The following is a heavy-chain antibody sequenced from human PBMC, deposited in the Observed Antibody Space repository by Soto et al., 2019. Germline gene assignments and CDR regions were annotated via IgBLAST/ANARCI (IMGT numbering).Heavy chain of an antibody. D-gene: IGHD5-12*01. CDR3: ARERWLRNSCFDY. CDR1: GGSFSGYY. V-gene: IGHV4-34*01. CDR2: INHSGST. Sequence: PSETLSLTCAVYGGSFSGYYWSWIRQPPGKGLEWIGEINHSGSTNYNPSLKSRVTISVDTSKNQFSLKLSSVTAADTAVYYCARERWLRNSCFDYWGQGTLVTVSS. J-gene: IGHJ4*02.